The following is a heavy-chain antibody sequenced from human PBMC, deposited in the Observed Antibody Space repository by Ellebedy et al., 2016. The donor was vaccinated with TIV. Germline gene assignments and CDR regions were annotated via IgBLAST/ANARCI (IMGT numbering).Heavy chain of an antibody. CDR1: GGSISSYY. J-gene: IGHJ4*02. CDR3: VSAPNAYYFDF. Sequence: MPSETLSLTCTVSGGSISSYYWSWIRQPPGMGPEWIGHIYYTGSANYNPSLKSRVTLSVDTSKNLFSLRLTSVTAADSAIYYCVSAPNAYYFDFWGQGTLVTVSS. CDR2: IYYTGSA. V-gene: IGHV4-59*01.